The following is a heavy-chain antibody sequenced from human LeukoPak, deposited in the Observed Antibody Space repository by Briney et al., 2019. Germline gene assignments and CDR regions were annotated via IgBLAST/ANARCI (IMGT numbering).Heavy chain of an antibody. Sequence: SETLPLTCAVYGGSFSGYYWSWIRQPPGKGLEWIGEINHSGSTNYNPSLKSRVTISVDTSKNQFSLKLSSVTAADTAVYYCARARLYYDFWSGYHRVFDYWGQGTLVTVSS. CDR1: GGSFSGYY. D-gene: IGHD3-3*01. CDR2: INHSGST. CDR3: ARARLYYDFWSGYHRVFDY. J-gene: IGHJ4*02. V-gene: IGHV4-34*01.